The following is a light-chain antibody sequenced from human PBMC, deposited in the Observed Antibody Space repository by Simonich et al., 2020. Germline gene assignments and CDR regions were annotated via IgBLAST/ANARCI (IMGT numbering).Light chain of an antibody. J-gene: IGKJ2*01. CDR1: QSVLYSSNNKNY. CDR3: QQYYSTPYT. CDR2: WAS. V-gene: IGKV4-1*01. Sequence: DIVMTQSPASLAVSLVERATINCKSSQSVLYSSNNKNYLAWYQKKPGQPPKLLIYWASTRESGVPDRFSGSGSGTDFTLTISSLQAEDVAVYYCQQYYSTPYTFGQGTKLEIK.